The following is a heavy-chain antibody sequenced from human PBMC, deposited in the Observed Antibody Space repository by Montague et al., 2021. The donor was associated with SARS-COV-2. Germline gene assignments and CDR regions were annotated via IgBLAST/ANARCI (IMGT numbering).Heavy chain of an antibody. CDR1: GGSISSYY. J-gene: IGHJ2*01. V-gene: IGHV4-4*07. Sequence: SETLSLTCTVSGGSISSYYWSWIRQSAGKGLEWIGRLYITGSTNYNSALEGRVTMSVDTSRNQFYLKLTSVTAADTAVYYCARRAQWQLSWFFDLWGRGTLVTVSS. CDR3: ARRAQWQLSWFFDL. D-gene: IGHD6-19*01. CDR2: LYITGST.